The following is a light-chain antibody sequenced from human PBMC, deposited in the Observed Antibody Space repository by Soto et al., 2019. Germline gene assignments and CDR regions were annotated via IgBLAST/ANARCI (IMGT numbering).Light chain of an antibody. CDR2: FGS. J-gene: IGKJ5*01. Sequence: IVMTQTPITLPVTPGEPASISCRSSQSLLYNNTYNYLDWYLQKPGQSPQLLIYFGSKRAPGVPERFSGSGSGKDFTLKINRVGGEDVGAYYCMQALQSITFGQRGRLAIK. CDR3: MQALQSIT. V-gene: IGKV2-28*01. CDR1: QSLLYNNTYNY.